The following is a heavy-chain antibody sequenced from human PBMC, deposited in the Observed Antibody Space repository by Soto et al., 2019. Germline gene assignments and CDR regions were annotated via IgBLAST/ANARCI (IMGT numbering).Heavy chain of an antibody. CDR2: IIPMLRIA. Sequence: SVKVSCKASRGTFSVFTLNLVRQAPGQGLEWMGRIIPMLRIANYAQKFQGRVTITADRSTSTVYMELSSLRSEDTAVYYCARTYCAGDCPRRYFDYWGQGTLVTVSS. J-gene: IGHJ4*02. CDR1: RGTFSVFT. V-gene: IGHV1-69*02. D-gene: IGHD2-21*02. CDR3: ARTYCAGDCPRRYFDY.